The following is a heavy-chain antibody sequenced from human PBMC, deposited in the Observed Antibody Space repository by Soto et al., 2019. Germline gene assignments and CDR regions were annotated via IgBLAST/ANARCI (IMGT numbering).Heavy chain of an antibody. CDR1: GFTFSSYG. J-gene: IGHJ3*02. D-gene: IGHD3-16*01. CDR3: AKGRGGSFDI. V-gene: IGHV3-30*18. Sequence: QVQLVESGGGVVQPGRSLRLSCAASGFTFSSYGMHWVRQAPGKGLEWVAVISYDGSNKYYADSVKGRFTISRDNSKNTLYLQMNSLRAEDTAVYYCAKGRGGSFDIWGQGKMVTVSS. CDR2: ISYDGSNK.